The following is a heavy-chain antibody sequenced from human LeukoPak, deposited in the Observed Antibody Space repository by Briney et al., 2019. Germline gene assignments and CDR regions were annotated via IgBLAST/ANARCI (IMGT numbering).Heavy chain of an antibody. Sequence: GGSLRLSCAASGFTFSIYWMSWVRQAPGKGLEWVGRSRSKGNGYTTEYAASVKGRFTISRDHSKNSLYLQMNSLKTEDTAVYYCTTDVSLGYYYGSGSYYNWGQGTLVTVSS. CDR2: SRSKGNGYTT. V-gene: IGHV3-72*01. CDR1: GFTFSIYW. CDR3: TTDVSLGYYYGSGSYYN. D-gene: IGHD3-10*01. J-gene: IGHJ4*02.